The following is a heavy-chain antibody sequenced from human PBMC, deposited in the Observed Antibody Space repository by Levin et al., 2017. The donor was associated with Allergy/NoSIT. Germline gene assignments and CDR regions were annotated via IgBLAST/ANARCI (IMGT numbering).Heavy chain of an antibody. CDR2: INHSGST. CDR3: ARSYYDFWRDRSYYFDY. V-gene: IGHV4-34*01. D-gene: IGHD3-3*01. J-gene: IGHJ4*02. Sequence: SQTLSLTCAVYGGSFSGYYWSWIRQPPGKGLEWIGEINHSGSTNYNPSLKSRVTISVDTSKNQFSLKLSSVTAADTAVYYCARSYYDFWRDRSYYFDYWGQGTLVTVSS. CDR1: GGSFSGYY.